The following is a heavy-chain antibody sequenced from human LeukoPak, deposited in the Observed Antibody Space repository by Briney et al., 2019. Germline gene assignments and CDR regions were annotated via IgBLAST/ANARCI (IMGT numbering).Heavy chain of an antibody. CDR1: GFTFDDYG. CDR3: ARGPKYIASTGPHYFDY. Sequence: GGSLRLSCAASGFTFDDYGMSWVRQAPGKGLEWVSSISHGSSYIYYADSVKGRFTISRDNAENSLYLQMNSLRAEDTAVYYCARGPKYIASTGPHYFDYWGQGTLVTVSS. J-gene: IGHJ4*02. V-gene: IGHV3-21*04. CDR2: ISHGSSYI. D-gene: IGHD1-1*01.